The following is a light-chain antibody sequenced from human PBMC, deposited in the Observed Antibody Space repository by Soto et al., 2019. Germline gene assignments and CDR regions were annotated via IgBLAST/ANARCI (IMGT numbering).Light chain of an antibody. V-gene: IGKV4-1*01. CDR3: QQYYTTTLT. CDR2: WAS. J-gene: IGKJ4*01. CDR1: QSVLYRSNNKNY. Sequence: DIVMTQSPDSLAVSLGERASINCKSSQSVLYRSNNKNYLAWYQQKPGQPPKLLIYWASTRESGVPDRFSGRGSGTDFTLTISSLQAEDVAAYYCQQYYTTTLTFGGGTKVDIK.